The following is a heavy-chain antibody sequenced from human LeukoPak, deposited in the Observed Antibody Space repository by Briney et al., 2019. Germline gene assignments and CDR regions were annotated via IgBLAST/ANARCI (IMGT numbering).Heavy chain of an antibody. J-gene: IGHJ3*02. CDR2: IIPILGIA. D-gene: IGHD3-9*01. V-gene: IGHV1-69*04. CDR3: ARFPASYDILTGDAFDI. CDR1: GGTFSSYA. Sequence: ASVKVSCKASGGTFSSYAISWVRQAPGQGLEWMGRIIPILGIANYAQKFQGRVTSTADKSTSTAYMELSSLRTEDTAVYYCARFPASYDILTGDAFDIWGQGTMVTVSS.